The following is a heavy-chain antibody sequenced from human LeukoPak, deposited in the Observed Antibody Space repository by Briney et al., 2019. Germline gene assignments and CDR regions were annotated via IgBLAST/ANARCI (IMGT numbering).Heavy chain of an antibody. J-gene: IGHJ4*02. CDR3: AKDADCGGNCYLYYFDY. V-gene: IGHV3-23*01. Sequence: PGGSLRLSCAASGFTFSTSAMSWVRQAPGKGLEWVSAISGSGGNTYYADSVKGRFTISRDNSKNTLYLQMNSLRAEDTAVYYCAKDADCGGNCYLYYFDYWGQGTLVTVSS. D-gene: IGHD2-21*01. CDR1: GFTFSTSA. CDR2: ISGSGGNT.